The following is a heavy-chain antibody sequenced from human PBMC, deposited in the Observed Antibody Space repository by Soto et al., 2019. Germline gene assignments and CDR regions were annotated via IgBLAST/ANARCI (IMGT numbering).Heavy chain of an antibody. CDR2: INPNSGGT. D-gene: IGHD2-2*01. CDR1: GYTFTGYY. Sequence: ASVKVSCKASGYTFTGYYMHWVRQAPGQGLEWMGWINPNSGGTNYAQKFQGRVTMTRDTSISTAYMELSRLRSDDTAVYYCARALPVAKGGFDPWGQGTLVTVSS. J-gene: IGHJ5*02. V-gene: IGHV1-2*02. CDR3: ARALPVAKGGFDP.